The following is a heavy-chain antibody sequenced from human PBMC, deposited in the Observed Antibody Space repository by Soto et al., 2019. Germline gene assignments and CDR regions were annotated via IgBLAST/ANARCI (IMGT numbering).Heavy chain of an antibody. CDR2: MNPNSGNT. Sequence: GASVKVSCKASGYTFTSYDINWVRQATGQGLEWMGWMNPNSGNTGYAQKFQGRVTITRNTSISTAYMELSSLRSEDTAVYYCARGLYSGSYQYFDYWGQGTLDTVAS. CDR3: ARGLYSGSYQYFDY. V-gene: IGHV1-8*01. CDR1: GYTFTSYD. D-gene: IGHD1-26*01. J-gene: IGHJ4*02.